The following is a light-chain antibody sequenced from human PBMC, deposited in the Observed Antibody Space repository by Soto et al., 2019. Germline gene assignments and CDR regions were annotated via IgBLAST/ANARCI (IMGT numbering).Light chain of an antibody. Sequence: QSVLTQPPSVSGAPGQRVTISCTGSSSNIGAGYDVHWYQQLPGTAPKLLIYDNSNRPSGVPDRFSGSKSGTSASLAITGLQAEDEADYYCQTYDTSLSGSWVFGTGTKLTFL. CDR1: SSNIGAGYD. CDR3: QTYDTSLSGSWV. CDR2: DNS. J-gene: IGLJ1*01. V-gene: IGLV1-40*01.